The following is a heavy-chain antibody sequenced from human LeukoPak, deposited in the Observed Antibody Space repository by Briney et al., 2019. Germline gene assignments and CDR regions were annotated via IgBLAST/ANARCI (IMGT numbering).Heavy chain of an antibody. CDR3: ARALSGYSHY. CDR2: INHSGST. V-gene: IGHV4-34*01. Sequence: SETLSLTCAVYGGSFSGYYWSWIRQPPGKGLEWIGEINHSGSTNYNPSLKSRVTISVDTSKNQFSLKLSSVTAADTAVYYCARALSGYSHYWGQGTLVTVSS. J-gene: IGHJ4*02. CDR1: GGSFSGYY.